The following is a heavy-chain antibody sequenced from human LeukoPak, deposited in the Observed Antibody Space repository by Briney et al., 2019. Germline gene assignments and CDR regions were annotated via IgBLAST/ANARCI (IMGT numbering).Heavy chain of an antibody. CDR1: GXSFTTYR. J-gene: IGHJ4*02. V-gene: IGHV5-51*01. Sequence: PGESLKISFKGSGXSFTTYRIGWVRQMPGKDLEWMGIIYPGDSETTYGPSFQGHVTISTDKSISTAYLQWSSLKASDTAIYYCARRGRSSSNFDFWGQGTLVTVSS. CDR3: ARRGRSSSNFDF. CDR2: IYPGDSET. D-gene: IGHD6-6*01.